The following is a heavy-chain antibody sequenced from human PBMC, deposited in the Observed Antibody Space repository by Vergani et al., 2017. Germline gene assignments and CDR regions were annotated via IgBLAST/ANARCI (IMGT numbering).Heavy chain of an antibody. Sequence: QVQLGQSGSEVRKPGASVKVSCQVSGYSLTELTIHWVRQAPGKGLEWMGGFDPEHGEVTFAHHIQGRVTMTEDRSTDTAYMELSSLRPEDTALYYCAIVTDYDDSSGYYLDYWGQGTLVTVSS. CDR3: AIVTDYDDSSGYYLDY. J-gene: IGHJ4*02. CDR1: GYSLTELT. CDR2: FDPEHGEV. D-gene: IGHD3-22*01. V-gene: IGHV1-24*01.